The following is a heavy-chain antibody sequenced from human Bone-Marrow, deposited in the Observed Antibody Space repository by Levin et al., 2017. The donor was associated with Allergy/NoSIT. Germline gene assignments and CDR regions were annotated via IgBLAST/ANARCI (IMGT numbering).Heavy chain of an antibody. Sequence: PSETLSLTCTVSDGSTSSYYWSWLRQPPGKGLEWIGYVSYSGSTNYNPSLASRVSISLDKSKNQFSLKLNSVTAADTAVYYCARAVLRLTTFDSWGQGTLVTVSS. D-gene: IGHD4/OR15-4a*01. CDR1: DGSTSSYY. CDR3: ARAVLRLTTFDS. V-gene: IGHV4-59*01. CDR2: VSYSGST. J-gene: IGHJ4*02.